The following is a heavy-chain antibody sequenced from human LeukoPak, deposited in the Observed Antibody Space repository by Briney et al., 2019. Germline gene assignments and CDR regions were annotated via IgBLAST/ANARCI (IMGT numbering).Heavy chain of an antibody. Sequence: SGGSLRLSCAASGFTFSSYSMNWVRQAPGKGLEWVSSISSSSSYIYYADSVKGRFTISRDNAKNSLYLQMNSLRAEDTAVYYCARSKVGATDYWGQGTLVTVSS. J-gene: IGHJ4*02. CDR3: ARSKVGATDY. CDR1: GFTFSSYS. CDR2: ISSSSSYI. V-gene: IGHV3-21*01. D-gene: IGHD1-26*01.